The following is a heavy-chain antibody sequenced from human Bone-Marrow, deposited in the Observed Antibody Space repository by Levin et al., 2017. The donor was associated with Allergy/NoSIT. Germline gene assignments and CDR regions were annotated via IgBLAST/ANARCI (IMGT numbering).Heavy chain of an antibody. J-gene: IGHJ4*02. Sequence: GESLKISCAGSGFMFDDYDMYWIRQAPGKGLEWVASIGSDVTNVYYLESVWGRFTISRDNANMSLFLQMNSLRAEDTAVYYCARGLLGSGSVYRGGGLGYWGRGTQVTVSS. CDR1: GFMFDDYD. CDR3: ARGLLGSGSVYRGGGLGY. D-gene: IGHD3-10*01. CDR2: IGSDVTNV. V-gene: IGHV3-11*01.